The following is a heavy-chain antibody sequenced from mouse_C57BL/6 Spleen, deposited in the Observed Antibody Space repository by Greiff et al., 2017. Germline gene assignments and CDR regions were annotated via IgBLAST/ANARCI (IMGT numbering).Heavy chain of an antibody. CDR3: ARWRGPYYDYDLFDY. CDR2: IDPNSGGT. CDR1: GYTFTSYW. Sequence: QVQLKQPGAELVKPGASVKLSCKASGYTFTSYWMHWVKQRPGRGLEWIGRIDPNSGGTKYNEKFKSKATLTVDKPSSTAYMQLSSLTSEDSAVYYCARWRGPYYDYDLFDYWGQGTTLTVSS. V-gene: IGHV1-72*01. J-gene: IGHJ2*01. D-gene: IGHD2-4*01.